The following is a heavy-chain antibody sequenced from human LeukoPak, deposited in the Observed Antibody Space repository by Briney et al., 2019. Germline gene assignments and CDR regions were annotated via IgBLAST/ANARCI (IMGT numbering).Heavy chain of an antibody. CDR2: ISSSSSYI. V-gene: IGHV3-21*01. CDR1: GFTFSSYS. J-gene: IGHJ4*02. CDR3: ARDPTGSYDSSGYGPPSSK. Sequence: PGGSLRLSCAASGFTFSSYSMNWVRQAPGKGLEWVSSISSSSSYIYYADSVKGRFTISRDNAKNSLYLQMNSLRAEDTAVYYCARDPTGSYDSSGYGPPSSKWGQGTLVTVSS. D-gene: IGHD3-22*01.